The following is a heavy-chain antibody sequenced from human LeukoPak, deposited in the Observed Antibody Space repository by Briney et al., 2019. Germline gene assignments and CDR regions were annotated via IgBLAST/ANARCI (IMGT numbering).Heavy chain of an antibody. D-gene: IGHD3-10*01. Sequence: TGGSLRLSCAASGFTFSSHAMSWVRQAPGKGLEWVSTINGDGANTYYADSVKGRFTISRDNSKNTLYLQMNRLRAEETAVYYCATRWFGELGVDWFDPWGQGTLVSVIS. CDR2: INGDGANT. CDR1: GFTFSSHA. V-gene: IGHV3-23*01. CDR3: ATRWFGELGVDWFDP. J-gene: IGHJ5*02.